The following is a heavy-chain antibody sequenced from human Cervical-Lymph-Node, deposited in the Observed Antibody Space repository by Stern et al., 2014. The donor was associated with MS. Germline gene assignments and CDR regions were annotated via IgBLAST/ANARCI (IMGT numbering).Heavy chain of an antibody. V-gene: IGHV4-59*01. Sequence: QVQLQESGPGLVKPSETLSLTCNVSGGSISSYYWSWIRQPPGKGMEWIGYIYYSGSTNYNPSLKSRVTISVDTSKNQFSLKLSSVTAADTAVYYCARDRGSSWIDYWGQGTLVTVSS. CDR3: ARDRGSSWIDY. CDR2: IYYSGST. D-gene: IGHD6-13*01. J-gene: IGHJ4*02. CDR1: GGSISSYY.